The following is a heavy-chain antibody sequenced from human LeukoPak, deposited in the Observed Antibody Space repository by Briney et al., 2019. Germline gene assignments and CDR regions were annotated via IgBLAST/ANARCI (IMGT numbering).Heavy chain of an antibody. Sequence: GESLKISCKGLGYSFSSYWNAWVRQRPGKGLEWMGIIYPGGSETRYDPSFQGQVTISADKSVSTAYLQWSSLKASDTAMYYCARLTSGLTSLRGYGDVWGQGTTVTVSS. D-gene: IGHD3-10*01. CDR3: ARLTSGLTSLRGYGDV. V-gene: IGHV5-51*01. CDR2: IYPGGSET. CDR1: GYSFSSYW. J-gene: IGHJ6*02.